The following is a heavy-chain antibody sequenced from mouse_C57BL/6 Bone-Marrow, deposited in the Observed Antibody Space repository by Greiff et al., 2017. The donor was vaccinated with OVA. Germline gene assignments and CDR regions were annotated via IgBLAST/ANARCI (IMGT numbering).Heavy chain of an antibody. D-gene: IGHD1-1*01. Sequence: EVQLQQSGAELVRPGASVKLSCTASGFNITDDYMHWVKQRPEQGLEWIGWIDPENGDTEYASKFPGKATITADTSANTAYLQLSSLTSEDTAVYYCTTPGFITTVVSHYYAMDYWGQGTAVTVSS. V-gene: IGHV14-4*01. J-gene: IGHJ4*01. CDR3: TTPGFITTVVSHYYAMDY. CDR2: IDPENGDT. CDR1: GFNITDDY.